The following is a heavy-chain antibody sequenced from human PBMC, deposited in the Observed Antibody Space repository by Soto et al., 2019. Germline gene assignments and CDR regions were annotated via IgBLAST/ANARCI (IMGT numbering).Heavy chain of an antibody. CDR3: AKVSRPSRISPPDFDY. CDR2: ISYDGNTQ. Sequence: PWGSLRLSWAASGGTLGSYSIHWIRQAPGKGLDWVAVISYDGNTQFYGDSVKGRFIVSRDNSRNTLYLQLNNLQAEDTAVYYCAKVSRPSRISPPDFDYWGQGTLVTVSS. CDR1: GGTLGSYS. V-gene: IGHV3-30-3*01. J-gene: IGHJ4*02.